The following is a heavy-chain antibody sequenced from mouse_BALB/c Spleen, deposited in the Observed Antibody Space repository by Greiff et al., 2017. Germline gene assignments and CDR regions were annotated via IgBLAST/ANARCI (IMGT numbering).Heavy chain of an antibody. D-gene: IGHD1-1*01. CDR3: ASSVHYYGSSYRY. J-gene: IGHJ2*01. CDR1: GFTFSSYG. CDR2: INSNGGST. Sequence: EVKLMESGGGLVQPGGSLKLSCAASGFTFSSYGMSWVRQSPDKRLEFVATINSNGGSTYYPVSVKDRFTISRDNAKNTLYLPMSSLKPEDTAMYYCASSVHYYGSSYRYWGQGTTLTVSS. V-gene: IGHV5-6-3*01.